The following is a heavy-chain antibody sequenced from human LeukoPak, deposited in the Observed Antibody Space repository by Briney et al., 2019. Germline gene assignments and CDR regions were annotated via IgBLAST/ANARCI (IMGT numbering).Heavy chain of an antibody. D-gene: IGHD6-19*01. CDR2: IHSGESP. CDR3: ARGGGVRTGSGWRPGNWFDP. CDR1: GYSISSGYF. Sequence: PSETLSLTCTVSGYSISSGYFWGWVRQPPGKGLEWIAIIHSGESPYYSPSLESRVTMAIDTSKNQLSLKLNSVTAADTAVYYCARGGGVRTGSGWRPGNWFDPWGQGTLVTVSS. V-gene: IGHV4-38-2*02. J-gene: IGHJ5*02.